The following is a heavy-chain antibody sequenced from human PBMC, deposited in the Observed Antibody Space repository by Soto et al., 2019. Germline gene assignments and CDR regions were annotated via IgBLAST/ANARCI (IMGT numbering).Heavy chain of an antibody. Sequence: QFQLVQSGTELKKPGSSVKVSCKASGGTFRNYPINGVRQAPGQGLEWMGSIFPLTDIPDYAQNFQARLTISADKSTSTAYMELSGLTSDDTAMYFCARSTLVVLNYFESWGQGTLVTVSS. CDR2: IFPLTDIP. D-gene: IGHD1-1*01. V-gene: IGHV1-69*02. CDR1: GGTFRNYP. J-gene: IGHJ4*02. CDR3: ARSTLVVLNYFES.